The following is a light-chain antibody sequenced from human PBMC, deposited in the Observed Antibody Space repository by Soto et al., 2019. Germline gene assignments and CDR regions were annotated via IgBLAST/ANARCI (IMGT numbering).Light chain of an antibody. J-gene: IGKJ4*01. CDR3: QKYNSAPLS. CDR2: AAS. V-gene: IGKV1-39*01. CDR1: QSISTY. Sequence: DIQITQSPSSLSASVGARVTITCRSSQSISTYLNWYQQKPGKAANFLRYAASSLQSGVPSRFSGSASRTDFTLTISSLQPEDVATYFCQKYNSAPLSFRGGTKVDIK.